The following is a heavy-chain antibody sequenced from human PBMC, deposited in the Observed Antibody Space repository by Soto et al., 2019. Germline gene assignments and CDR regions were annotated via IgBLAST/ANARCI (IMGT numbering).Heavy chain of an antibody. V-gene: IGHV3-48*03. CDR1: GFTFSSYE. D-gene: IGHD2-8*01. J-gene: IGHJ4*02. CDR3: ARDGGYCTNGVCYTERYFDY. Sequence: VGSLGLSCADSGFTFSSYEMNWVRQAPGKGLEWVSYISSSGSTIYYADSVKGRFTISRDNAKNSLYLQMNSLRAEDTAVYYCARDGGYCTNGVCYTERYFDYWGQGTLVTVSS. CDR2: ISSSGSTI.